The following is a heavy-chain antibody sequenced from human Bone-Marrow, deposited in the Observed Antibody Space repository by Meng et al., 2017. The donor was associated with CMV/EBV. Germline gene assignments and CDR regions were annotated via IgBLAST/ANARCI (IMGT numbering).Heavy chain of an antibody. D-gene: IGHD6-13*01. Sequence: GGSLRLSCAASGFTFNDHAIHWVRQVPGKGLEWVSGISWNSGSIGYADSVEGRFTISRDNAKNSLYLQMNSLRVEDTALYYCATDSSSWGYYFDYWGQGTLVTFSS. CDR1: GFTFNDHA. CDR2: ISWNSGSI. J-gene: IGHJ4*02. V-gene: IGHV3-9*01. CDR3: ATDSSSWGYYFDY.